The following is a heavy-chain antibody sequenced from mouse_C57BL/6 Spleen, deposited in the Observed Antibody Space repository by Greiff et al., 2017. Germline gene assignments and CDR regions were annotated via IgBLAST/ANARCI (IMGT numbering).Heavy chain of an antibody. J-gene: IGHJ4*01. V-gene: IGHV3-6*01. CDR2: ISYDGSN. CDR1: GYSITSGYY. D-gene: IGHD2-2*01. CDR3: ARGGGYDDGYAMDY. Sequence: EVKLMESGPGLVKPSQSLSLTCSVTGYSITSGYYWNWIRQFPGNKLEWMGYISYDGSNNYNPSLKNRISITRDTSKNQFFLKLNSVTTEDTATYYCARGGGYDDGYAMDYWGQGTSVTVSS.